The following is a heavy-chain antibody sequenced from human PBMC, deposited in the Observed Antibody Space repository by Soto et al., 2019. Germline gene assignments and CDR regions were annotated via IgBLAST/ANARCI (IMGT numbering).Heavy chain of an antibody. V-gene: IGHV3-7*01. Sequence: GALRVSGVASGFTFSTYWMDWVRQAPGKGLEWVANINQDGSEKHYVDSVKGRLTISRDNAKNSLYLQMSSLTAEDSALYYCSRSLDYWGQGALVT. CDR2: INQDGSEK. CDR1: GFTFSTYW. CDR3: SRSLDY. J-gene: IGHJ4*02.